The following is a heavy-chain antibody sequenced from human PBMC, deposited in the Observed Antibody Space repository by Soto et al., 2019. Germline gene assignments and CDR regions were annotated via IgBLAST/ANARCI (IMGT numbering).Heavy chain of an antibody. CDR1: GGTFSSYS. CDR2: IIPICGTA. CDR3: ARDGGRHSGGIDY. D-gene: IGHD1-26*01. V-gene: IGHV1-69*01. Sequence: QVQLVQSGAEVKKPGSSVKVSCKASGGTFSSYSINWVRQAPGQGLEWMGEIIPICGTANYAQKFQGRVTITADESTSTAYMELSSLRSEDTAVYYCARDGGRHSGGIDYGGQGTPVTVSS. J-gene: IGHJ4*02.